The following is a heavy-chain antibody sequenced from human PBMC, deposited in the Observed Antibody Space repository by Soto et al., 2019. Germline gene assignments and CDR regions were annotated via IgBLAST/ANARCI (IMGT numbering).Heavy chain of an antibody. CDR3: AKDMGSSSSWYNAYYYGMDV. J-gene: IGHJ6*02. Sequence: GGSLRLSCAASGFTFDDYAMHWVRQAPGKGLEWVSGISWNSGSIGYADSVKGRFTISRDNAKNSLYLQMNSLRAEDTALYYCAKDMGSSSSWYNAYYYGMDVWGQGTTVTVSS. V-gene: IGHV3-9*01. CDR1: GFTFDDYA. CDR2: ISWNSGSI. D-gene: IGHD6-13*01.